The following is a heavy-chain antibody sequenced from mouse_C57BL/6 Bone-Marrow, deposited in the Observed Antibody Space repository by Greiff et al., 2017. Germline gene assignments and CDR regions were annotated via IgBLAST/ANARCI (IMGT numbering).Heavy chain of an antibody. Sequence: VQLQQPGAELVRPGSSVKLSCKASGYTFTSYWMHWVKQRPIQGLEWIGNIDPSDSETHYNQKFKDKATLTVDKSSSTAYMQLSSLTSEDSAVYYCATNSNYGGGYYFDYWGQGTTLTVSS. CDR2: IDPSDSET. CDR1: GYTFTSYW. CDR3: ATNSNYGGGYYFDY. D-gene: IGHD2-5*01. V-gene: IGHV1-52*01. J-gene: IGHJ2*01.